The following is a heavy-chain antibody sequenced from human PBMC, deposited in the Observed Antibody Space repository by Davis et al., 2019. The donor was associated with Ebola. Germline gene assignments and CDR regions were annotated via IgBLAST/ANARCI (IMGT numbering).Heavy chain of an antibody. Sequence: GGSLRLSCAASGFMFSTYAMHWVRQAPGTGLEWVAVISKDGSSEDYADSLRGRFTISRDKSKNMLFLQMNSLRPEDTAVYYCLAGTNYWGQGTQVTVSS. CDR3: LAGTNY. CDR2: ISKDGSSE. J-gene: IGHJ4*02. V-gene: IGHV3-30*04. D-gene: IGHD6-19*01. CDR1: GFMFSTYA.